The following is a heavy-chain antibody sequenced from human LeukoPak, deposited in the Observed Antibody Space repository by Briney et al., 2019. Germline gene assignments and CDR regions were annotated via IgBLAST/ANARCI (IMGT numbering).Heavy chain of an antibody. D-gene: IGHD4-17*01. V-gene: IGHV3-23*01. CDR2: ITANRGHI. CDR3: TKDTNGDYVGAFDP. CDR1: GFTFSSFA. Sequence: PGGSLRLSCAASGFTFSSFAMTWVRQAPGKGLEWVSSITANRGHIYYTDSVKGRFTISRDNSQNTLYLQMNSLRAEDTAVYYCTKDTNGDYVGAFDPWGQGTLVTVSS. J-gene: IGHJ5*02.